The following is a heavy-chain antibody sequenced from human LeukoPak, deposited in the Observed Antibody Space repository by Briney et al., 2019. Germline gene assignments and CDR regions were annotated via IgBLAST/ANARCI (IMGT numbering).Heavy chain of an antibody. CDR2: INHSGST. V-gene: IGHV4-34*01. D-gene: IGHD3-10*01. J-gene: IGHJ4*02. CDR1: DGSFTGYF. Sequence: SETLSLTCAISDGSFTGYFWNWVRQAPGKGLEWIGDINHSGSTNYNPSLKSRVTISVDTSKNQFSLKLSSVTAADTAVYYCARGPRQRNGEDFDYWGQGTLVTVSS. CDR3: ARGPRQRNGEDFDY.